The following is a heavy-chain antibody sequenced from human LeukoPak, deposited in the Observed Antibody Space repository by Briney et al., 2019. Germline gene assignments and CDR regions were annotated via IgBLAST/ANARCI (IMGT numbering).Heavy chain of an antibody. CDR1: GGSFSCYY. D-gene: IGHD5-24*01. CDR2: INHSGRT. CDR3: ARRTWSRRVDY. J-gene: IGHJ4*02. Sequence: SETLSLTCAVYGGSFSCYYWSWIRQPPGKGLEWIGEINHSGRTNYNPSLKSRVTISVDPSKNQFSLKLSSVTAADTAVYYCARRTWSRRVDYWGQGTLVTVSS. V-gene: IGHV4-34*01.